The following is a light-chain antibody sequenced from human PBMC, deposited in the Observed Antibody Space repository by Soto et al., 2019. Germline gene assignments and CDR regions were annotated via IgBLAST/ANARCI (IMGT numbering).Light chain of an antibody. CDR1: QTVRNNY. CDR3: QHYGSSST. V-gene: IGKV3-20*01. CDR2: DAS. Sequence: FVLTQSPGTLSLSPGERATLSCRATQTVRNNYLACYQQKPGQAPRLLIYDASSRATGIPDRSSGGGSGTDFSITISRLEPEDFAVYYCQHYGSSSTFGRGTRLEIK. J-gene: IGKJ5*01.